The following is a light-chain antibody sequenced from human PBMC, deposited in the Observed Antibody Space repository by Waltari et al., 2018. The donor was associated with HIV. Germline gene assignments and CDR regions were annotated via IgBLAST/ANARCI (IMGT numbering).Light chain of an antibody. CDR1: QDINTW. V-gene: IGKV1D-12*01. CDR2: ATV. J-gene: IGKJ2*01. Sequence: IQLTQSPSSVSASVGDSVIIPCRASQDINTWLAWYQQKPGKAPKLLIYATVNLQNGVPSRFSGSGSGTEFTLSITNLQTDDFATYYCQQSKSFPYTFGQGTNVEIK. CDR3: QQSKSFPYT.